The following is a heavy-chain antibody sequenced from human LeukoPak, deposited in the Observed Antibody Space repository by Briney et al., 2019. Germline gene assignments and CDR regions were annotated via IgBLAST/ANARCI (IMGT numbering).Heavy chain of an antibody. J-gene: IGHJ5*02. CDR3: VRDRPHNWFDP. CDR1: GYTFTGFY. V-gene: IGHV1-2*02. Sequence: ASVKVSCKASGYTFTGFYIHWVRQAPGQGLEWLGLIKPNNGDTNYAQKFQGRVTMTRDTSITTAYMELSGLKSDDTAVYYCVRDRPHNWFDPWGQGTLVTVSS. CDR2: IKPNNGDT.